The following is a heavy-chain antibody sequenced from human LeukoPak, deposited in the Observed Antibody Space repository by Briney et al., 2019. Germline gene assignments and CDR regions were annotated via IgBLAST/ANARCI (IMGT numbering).Heavy chain of an antibody. D-gene: IGHD2-2*01. CDR1: GGTFSSYA. Sequence: ASVTASCKASGGTFSSYAISWVRQAPGQGLEWMGGIIPIFGTANYAQKFQGRVTITTDESTSTAYMELSSLRSEDTAVYYCARDLLRYCSSTSCPHDAFDIWGQGTMVTVSS. J-gene: IGHJ3*02. CDR3: ARDLLRYCSSTSCPHDAFDI. CDR2: IIPIFGTA. V-gene: IGHV1-69*05.